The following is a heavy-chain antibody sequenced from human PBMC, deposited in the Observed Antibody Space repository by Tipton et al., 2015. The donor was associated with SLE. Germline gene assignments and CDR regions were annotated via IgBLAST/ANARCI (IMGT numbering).Heavy chain of an antibody. CDR3: TRGLRFTMVQGVEY. V-gene: IGHV1-8*01. CDR1: GYTFTSYD. CDR2: MSPNTGNT. D-gene: IGHD3-10*01. J-gene: IGHJ4*02. Sequence: QSGAEVKKPGASVKVSCKASGYTFTSYDINWVRQATGQGLEWMGWMSPNTGNTVYAQNFQGRVTLTRDTSINTAYMELSSLRSEDTAVYYCTRGLRFTMVQGVEYWGQGTLVTVSS.